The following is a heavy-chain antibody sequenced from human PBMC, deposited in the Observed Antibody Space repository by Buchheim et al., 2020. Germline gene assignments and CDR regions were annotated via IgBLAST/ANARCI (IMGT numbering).Heavy chain of an antibody. V-gene: IGHV3-30*01. D-gene: IGHD5-18*01. CDR3: ARDSYTYGYNPGVFDC. J-gene: IGHJ4*02. CDR1: GFTFSAYA. Sequence: QVQLVESGGGVVQPGRSLRLSCAASGFTFSAYAMHWVRQAPGKGLEWVALMSYDGSNKYYVDSVKGRFTISRDNSKNTLYLEMNSLRPEDTAVYYCARDSYTYGYNPGVFDCWGQGT. CDR2: MSYDGSNK.